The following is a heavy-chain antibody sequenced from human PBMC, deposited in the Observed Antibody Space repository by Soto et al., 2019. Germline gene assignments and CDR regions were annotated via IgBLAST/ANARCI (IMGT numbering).Heavy chain of an antibody. CDR1: GGSISSSSYY. Sequence: TSETLSLTCTVSGGSISSSSYYWGWVRQPPGKGLEWIGNIYYSGSTYYNSSLKSRVTVSVDTSKNQFSLSLTSVTAADTAVYYCARGDPQNWFDPWGQGTLVTVSS. V-gene: IGHV4-39*01. CDR3: ARGDPQNWFDP. CDR2: IYYSGST. J-gene: IGHJ5*02.